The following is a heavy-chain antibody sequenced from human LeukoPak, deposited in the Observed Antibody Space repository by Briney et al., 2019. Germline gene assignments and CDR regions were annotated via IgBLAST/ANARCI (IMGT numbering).Heavy chain of an antibody. D-gene: IGHD3-22*01. CDR1: GFTFSAYG. Sequence: GGSLRLSCAASGFTFSAYGMAWVRQAPGKGLEWLSIISGSGGTTYSADSVKGRFTISRDNTKNILYLQVNSLSAGDTAVYYCAKEYYYDSRGYYDGDAFDIWGKGTMVTVSS. CDR3: AKEYYYDSRGYYDGDAFDI. V-gene: IGHV3-23*01. J-gene: IGHJ3*02. CDR2: ISGSGGTT.